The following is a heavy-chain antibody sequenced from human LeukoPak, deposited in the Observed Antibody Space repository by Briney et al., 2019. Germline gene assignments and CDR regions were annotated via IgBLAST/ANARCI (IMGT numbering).Heavy chain of an antibody. J-gene: IGHJ4*02. D-gene: IGHD5-18*01. CDR2: IYYSGST. CDR1: GGSISSSSYY. CDR3: AGAMVGPLDFDY. V-gene: IGHV4-39*07. Sequence: SETLSLTCTVSGGSISSSSYYWGWIRQPPGKGLEWIGSIYYSGSTYYNPSLKSRVTISVDTSKNQFSLKLSSVTAADTAVYYCAGAMVGPLDFDYWGQGTLVTVSS.